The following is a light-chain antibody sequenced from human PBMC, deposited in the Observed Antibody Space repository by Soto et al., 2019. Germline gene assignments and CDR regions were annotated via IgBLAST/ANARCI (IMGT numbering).Light chain of an antibody. Sequence: QSVLTQPASVSGSPGQSITISCTGTSSDVGSNNLVSWYQQHPGKAPKLMIYEGSKRPSGVSNRFSGSKSGNTASLTISGLQAEDEADYYCCSYAGSSTAVVFGGGTKVTVL. CDR1: SSDVGSNNL. CDR2: EGS. V-gene: IGLV2-23*01. J-gene: IGLJ2*01. CDR3: CSYAGSSTAVV.